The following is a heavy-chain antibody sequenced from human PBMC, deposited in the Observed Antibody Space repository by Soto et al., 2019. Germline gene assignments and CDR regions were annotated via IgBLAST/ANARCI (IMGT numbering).Heavy chain of an antibody. Sequence: GGSLRLSCAASGFTFSSYSMNWVRQAPGKGLEWVSYISSSSSTIYYADSVKGRFTISRDNAKNSLYLQMNSLRDEDAAVYYCARGRVAASRPHGMDVWGQGTTVTVSS. D-gene: IGHD2-15*01. CDR2: ISSSSSTI. CDR1: GFTFSSYS. CDR3: ARGRVAASRPHGMDV. V-gene: IGHV3-48*02. J-gene: IGHJ6*02.